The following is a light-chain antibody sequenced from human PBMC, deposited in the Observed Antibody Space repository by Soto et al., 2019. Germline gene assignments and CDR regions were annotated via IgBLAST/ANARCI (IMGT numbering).Light chain of an antibody. CDR2: DDS. CDR1: NIGGRN. Sequence: SYELTQPPSVSVAPGQTARIACGGNNIGGRNVHWYQQKPGQAPVLVVYDDSDRPSGIPERISGSKSGNTAALTISRVEAGDEADYYCQVWDGSSDPVVFGGGTNLTVL. J-gene: IGLJ2*01. CDR3: QVWDGSSDPVV. V-gene: IGLV3-21*02.